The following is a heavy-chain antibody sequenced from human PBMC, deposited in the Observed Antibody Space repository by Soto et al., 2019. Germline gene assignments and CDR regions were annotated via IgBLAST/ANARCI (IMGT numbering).Heavy chain of an antibody. Sequence: GGSLRLSCSGSGFTFSGYAMHWVRQAPGKGLEYVSGISNNGGSTYYTDSVKGRFTISRDNSKNTLYLLMSSLRAEDTAVYYCVKDRDRSSWYFSPFDLWGRGTLVTVSS. CDR3: VKDRDRSSWYFSPFDL. CDR1: GFTFSGYA. CDR2: ISNNGGST. D-gene: IGHD6-13*01. V-gene: IGHV3-64D*06. J-gene: IGHJ2*01.